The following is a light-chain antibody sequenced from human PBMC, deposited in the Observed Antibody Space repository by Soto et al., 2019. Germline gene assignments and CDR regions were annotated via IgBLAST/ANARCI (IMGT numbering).Light chain of an antibody. CDR3: QACDSSTASYV. V-gene: IGLV3-1*01. CDR1: KLGDKY. Sequence: SYELTQPPSVSVSPGQTASITCSGDKLGDKYACWYQQKPGQSPVLVIYQDSKRPSGIPERFSGSNSGNTATLTISGTQAMDEADYYCQACDSSTASYVFGTGTKLTVL. CDR2: QDS. J-gene: IGLJ1*01.